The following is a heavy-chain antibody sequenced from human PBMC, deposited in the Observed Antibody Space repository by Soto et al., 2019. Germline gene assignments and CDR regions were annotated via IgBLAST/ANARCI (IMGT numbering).Heavy chain of an antibody. V-gene: IGHV4-31*01. CDR1: GGSITRGGYY. D-gene: IGHD3-3*01. Sequence: QVQLQESGPGLVKPSQTLSLTCTVSGGSITRGGYYWSWIRQHPGKGLEWIGHVYFSGTAYYNPSLKSPLTISVDTSKNQFSLILRSVTAADTAVYYCARLDNRSGNTPFDTWGQGTLFSVAS. CDR3: ARLDNRSGNTPFDT. CDR2: VYFSGTA. J-gene: IGHJ4*02.